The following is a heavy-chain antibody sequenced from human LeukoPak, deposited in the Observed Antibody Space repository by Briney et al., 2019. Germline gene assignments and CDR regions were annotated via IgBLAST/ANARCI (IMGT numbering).Heavy chain of an antibody. V-gene: IGHV3-23*01. CDR2: ISGSGGST. J-gene: IGHJ5*02. D-gene: IGHD6-19*01. CDR3: AKDRGQSSGWYP. CDR1: GFTFSSYA. Sequence: GGSLRLSCAASGFTFSSYAMSWVRQAPGKGLEWVSDISGSGGSTYYADSVKGRFTIARDNSKNTLCLQSNSLRAEDTAVYYCAKDRGQSSGWYPWGQGTLVTVSS.